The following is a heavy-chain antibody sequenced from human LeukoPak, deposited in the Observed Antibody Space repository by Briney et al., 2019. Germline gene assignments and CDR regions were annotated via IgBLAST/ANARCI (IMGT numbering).Heavy chain of an antibody. CDR3: ARLAARLNYYYYGMDV. D-gene: IGHD6-6*01. CDR2: MNPNSGNT. V-gene: IGHV1-8*02. J-gene: IGHJ6*02. CDR1: GGTFSSYA. Sequence: ASVKVSCKASGGTFSSYAISWVRQATGQGLEWMGWMNPNSGNTGYAQKFQGRVTMTRNTSISTAYMELSSLRSEDTAVYYCARLAARLNYYYYGMDVWGQGTTVTVSS.